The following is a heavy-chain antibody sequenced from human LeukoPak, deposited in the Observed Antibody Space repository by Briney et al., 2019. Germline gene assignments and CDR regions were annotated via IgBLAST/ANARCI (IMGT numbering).Heavy chain of an antibody. Sequence: GASVKVSCKASGYTFTSYDINWVRQATGQGLEWMGWMNPNSGNTGYAQKFQGRVTMTRNTSISTAYMELSSLRSEDTAVYYCARGVAARLFFVKRLYYFDYWGQGTLVTVSS. D-gene: IGHD6-6*01. CDR2: MNPNSGNT. V-gene: IGHV1-8*01. CDR3: ARGVAARLFFVKRLYYFDY. J-gene: IGHJ4*02. CDR1: GYTFTSYD.